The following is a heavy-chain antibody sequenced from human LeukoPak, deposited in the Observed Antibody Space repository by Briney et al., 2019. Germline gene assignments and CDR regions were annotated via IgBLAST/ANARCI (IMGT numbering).Heavy chain of an antibody. J-gene: IGHJ4*02. CDR2: IYTSGST. CDR1: GGYISSHY. CDR3: ARAGLWFGEPNFDY. V-gene: IGHV4-4*07. Sequence: SETLSLTCTVSGGYISSHYWSWIRQPAGKGLEWIGRIYTSGSTNYNPSLKSRVTMSLDTSKNQFSLKLSSVTAADTAVYYCARAGLWFGEPNFDYWGQGTLVTVSS. D-gene: IGHD3-10*01.